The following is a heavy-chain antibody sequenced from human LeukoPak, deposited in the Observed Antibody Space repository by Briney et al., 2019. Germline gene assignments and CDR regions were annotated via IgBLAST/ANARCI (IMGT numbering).Heavy chain of an antibody. D-gene: IGHD3-22*01. CDR2: IIPIFGTA. J-gene: IGHJ4*02. Sequence: GASVKVSCKASGGTFSSYAISWVRQAPGQGLEWMGGIIPIFGTANYAQKFQGSVTITTDESTSTAYMELSSLRSEDTAVYYCARANYYDSSGLFGFDYWGQGTLVTVSS. CDR3: ARANYYDSSGLFGFDY. CDR1: GGTFSSYA. V-gene: IGHV1-69*05.